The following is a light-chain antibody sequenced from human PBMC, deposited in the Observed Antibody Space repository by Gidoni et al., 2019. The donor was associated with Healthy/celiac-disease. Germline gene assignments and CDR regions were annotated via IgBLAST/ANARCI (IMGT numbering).Light chain of an antibody. CDR3: QSADSSGTYYVV. CDR2: KDS. J-gene: IGLJ2*01. V-gene: IGLV3-25*02. CDR1: ALPKQY. Sequence: SYELTQPPSVSVSPGQTARITCSGDALPKQYAYWYQQKPGQAPVLVIYKDSERPSGIPERFSGSSSGTTVTLTISGVQAEDEADYYCQSADSSGTYYVVFGGGTKQTVL.